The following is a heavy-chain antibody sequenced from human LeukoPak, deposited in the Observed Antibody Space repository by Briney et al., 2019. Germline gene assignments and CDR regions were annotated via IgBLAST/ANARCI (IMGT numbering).Heavy chain of an antibody. D-gene: IGHD3-10*01. Sequence: SETLSLTRAVYGGSFSGYYWSWIRQPPGKGLEWIGEINHSGSTNYNPSLKSRVTISVDTSKNQFSLKLSSVTAADTAVYYCARGPVFYYGSGSYYKSPRFDYWGQGTLITVSS. V-gene: IGHV4-34*01. CDR1: GGSFSGYY. CDR2: INHSGST. J-gene: IGHJ4*02. CDR3: ARGPVFYYGSGSYYKSPRFDY.